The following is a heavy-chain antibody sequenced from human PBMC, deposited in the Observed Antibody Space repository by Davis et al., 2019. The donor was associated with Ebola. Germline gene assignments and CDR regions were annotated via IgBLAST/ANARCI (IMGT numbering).Heavy chain of an antibody. CDR2: TYYTSKWFN. J-gene: IGHJ6*04. CDR3: ARGWLRAGMDV. D-gene: IGHD5-18*01. V-gene: IGHV6-1*01. Sequence: PSETLSLTCAISGDTVFGKSGSWNWLRQSPSRGLEWLGRTYYTSKWFNDYAVFLQGRITINPDTSKNQLSLQLNSVTPEDTAVYYCARGWLRAGMDVWGEGTTVTVPS. CDR1: GDTVFGKSGS.